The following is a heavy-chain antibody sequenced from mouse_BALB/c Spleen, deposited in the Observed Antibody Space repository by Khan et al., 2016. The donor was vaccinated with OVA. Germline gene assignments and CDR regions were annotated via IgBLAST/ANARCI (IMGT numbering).Heavy chain of an antibody. J-gene: IGHJ4*01. CDR3: ARPYYGSGSYAMDY. CDR2: ISSGSSTI. D-gene: IGHD1-1*01. Sequence: EVELVESGGGLVQPGGSRKLSCAASGFTFSSFGMHWVRQAPEKGLEWVAYISSGSSTIYYADTVKGRFTISRDNPKNTLFLQMTSLRSEDTAMYYCARPYYGSGSYAMDYWGQGTSVTVSS. V-gene: IGHV5-17*02. CDR1: GFTFSSFG.